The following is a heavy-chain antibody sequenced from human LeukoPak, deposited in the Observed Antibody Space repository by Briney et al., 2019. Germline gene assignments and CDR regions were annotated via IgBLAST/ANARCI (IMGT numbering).Heavy chain of an antibody. J-gene: IGHJ6*03. D-gene: IGHD3-10*01. CDR2: IYTSGST. V-gene: IGHV4-59*10. CDR3: ARDSEYYGSGSYYYYYMDV. CDR1: GGSFSGYY. Sequence: SETLSLTCAVYGGSFSGYYWSWIRQPPGKGLEWIGRIYTSGSTNYNPSLKSRVTMSVDTSKNQFSLKLSSVTAADTAVYYCARDSEYYGSGSYYYYYMDVWGKGTTVTISS.